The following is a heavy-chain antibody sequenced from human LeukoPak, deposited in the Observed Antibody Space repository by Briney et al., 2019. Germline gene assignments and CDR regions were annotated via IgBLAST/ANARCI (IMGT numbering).Heavy chain of an antibody. Sequence: GGSLRLSCAASGFTFDDYAMHWVRQPPGKGLEWVSGISWNSGSMGYADSVKGRFTISRDNAKNSLYLQLNSLRAEDTALYYCAKVKTFRYSYGLNIDYWGQGTLVTVSS. D-gene: IGHD5-18*01. CDR1: GFTFDDYA. CDR2: ISWNSGSM. V-gene: IGHV3-9*01. CDR3: AKVKTFRYSYGLNIDY. J-gene: IGHJ4*02.